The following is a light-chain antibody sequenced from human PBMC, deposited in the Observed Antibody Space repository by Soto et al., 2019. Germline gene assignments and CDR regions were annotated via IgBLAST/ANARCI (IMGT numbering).Light chain of an antibody. CDR2: GAS. V-gene: IGKV3-20*01. Sequence: TQSPSTLSLSPGQRATLSCRASESISRDYLAWYQQRLGQAPRLLIYGASSGATGIPDRFSGSGSGTDFTLTISRLEPEDFAIYYCQQYGGVPYTFGQGTKLEIK. J-gene: IGKJ2*01. CDR3: QQYGGVPYT. CDR1: ESISRDY.